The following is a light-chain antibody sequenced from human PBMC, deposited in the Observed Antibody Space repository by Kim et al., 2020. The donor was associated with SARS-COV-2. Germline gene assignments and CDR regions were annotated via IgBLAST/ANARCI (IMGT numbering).Light chain of an antibody. CDR1: SGSIASNY. CDR2: DDN. J-gene: IGLJ3*02. V-gene: IGLV6-57*01. CDR3: QSYDSSKWV. Sequence: NFMLTQPHSVSESPGKTVTISCTRSSGSIASNYVQWHQQRPGSSPPTVIYDDNQRPSGVPDRFSGSIDSSPNSASLTISRLKTEDEADYYCQSYDSSKWVFGGGTQLTVL.